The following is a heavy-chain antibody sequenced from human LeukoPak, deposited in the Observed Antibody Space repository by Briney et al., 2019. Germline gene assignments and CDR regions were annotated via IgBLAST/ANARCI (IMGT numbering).Heavy chain of an antibody. D-gene: IGHD4-23*01. V-gene: IGHV3-48*04. Sequence: PGGSLRLSCAASGFTFTRYTMNWVRQAPGKGLEWVSYINSISSTIYYADSVKGRFTISRDNAKNSLYLQMNSLRAEDTAVYYCARDLGYGGNSAYDSWGQGTLVTVSS. CDR2: INSISSTI. J-gene: IGHJ4*02. CDR3: ARDLGYGGNSAYDS. CDR1: GFTFTRYT.